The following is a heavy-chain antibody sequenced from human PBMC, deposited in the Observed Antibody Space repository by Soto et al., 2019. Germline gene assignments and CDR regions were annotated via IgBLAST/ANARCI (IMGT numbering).Heavy chain of an antibody. CDR2: TYYRSKWYN. J-gene: IGHJ4*02. CDR1: GDSVSSNSAA. CDR3: ARGEQYSGNYFDY. Sequence: SQTLSLTCGISGDSVSSNSAAWNWLRQSPSRGLEWLGRTYYRSKWYNDYAVSVESRITINPDTSKNHFSLQLNFVTPEDTAVYFCARGEQYSGNYFDYWGQGTLVTVSS. V-gene: IGHV6-1*01. D-gene: IGHD1-26*01.